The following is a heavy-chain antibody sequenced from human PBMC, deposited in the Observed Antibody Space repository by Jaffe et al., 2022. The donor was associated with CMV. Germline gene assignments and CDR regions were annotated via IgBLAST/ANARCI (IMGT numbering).Heavy chain of an antibody. D-gene: IGHD2-2*01. V-gene: IGHV3-21*01. CDR1: GFTFSSYS. Sequence: EVQLVESGGGLVKPGGSLRLSCAASGFTFSSYSMNWVRQAPGKGLEWVSSISSSSSYIYYADSVKGRFTISRDNAKNSLYLQMNSLRAEDTAVYYCATHFVVVPAAMRLRYYYGMDVWGQGTTVTVSS. J-gene: IGHJ6*02. CDR2: ISSSSSYI. CDR3: ATHFVVVPAAMRLRYYYGMDV.